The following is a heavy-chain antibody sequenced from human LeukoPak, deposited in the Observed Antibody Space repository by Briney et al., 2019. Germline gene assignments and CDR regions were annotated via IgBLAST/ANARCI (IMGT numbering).Heavy chain of an antibody. Sequence: GGSLRLSCAASGFSFSSYSTNWVRQAPWKGLEWVSPVSPSSSYIYYADSVKGRFTVSRDNAKNSLYLQMNSLRAEDTAVYYCARGCGGNCYLNDYWGQGTLVTVSS. CDR2: VSPSSSYI. CDR3: ARGCGGNCYLNDY. CDR1: GFSFSSYS. V-gene: IGHV3-21*01. J-gene: IGHJ4*02. D-gene: IGHD2-15*01.